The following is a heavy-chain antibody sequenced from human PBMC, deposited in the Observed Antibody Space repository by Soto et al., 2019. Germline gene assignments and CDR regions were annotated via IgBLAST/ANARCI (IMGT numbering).Heavy chain of an antibody. CDR2: ITPLLGTT. CDR3: AIGPNNLPDY. CDR1: GGTFASFT. Sequence: QVQLVQSGAEVKKPGSSVKVSCKASGGTFASFTITWVRQAPGQGLEWLGRITPLLGTTKSAQKFQDRVTITADTSTATAYMELSSLQSDDTAVYYCAIGPNNLPDYWGQGTLVTVSS. J-gene: IGHJ4*02. V-gene: IGHV1-69*08.